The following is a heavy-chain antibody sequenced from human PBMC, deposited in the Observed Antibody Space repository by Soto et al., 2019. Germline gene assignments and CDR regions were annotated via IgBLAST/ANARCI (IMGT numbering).Heavy chain of an antibody. CDR2: ISAYNGNT. CDR1: GYTFTSYG. CDR3: ARGPNPRWGCSSTSCYNFDY. V-gene: IGHV1-18*01. J-gene: IGHJ4*02. D-gene: IGHD2-2*01. Sequence: ASVKVACKTSGYTFTSYGISWVRQAPGQGLEWMGWISAYNGNTNYAQKLQGRVTMTTDTSTSTAYMELRSLRSDDTAVYYCARGPNPRWGCSSTSCYNFDYWGPGTLVTVSS.